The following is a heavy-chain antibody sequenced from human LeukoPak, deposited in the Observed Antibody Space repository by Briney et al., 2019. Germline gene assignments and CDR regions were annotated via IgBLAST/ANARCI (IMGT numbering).Heavy chain of an antibody. CDR1: GGSISNYY. CDR2: IYYSGTT. Sequence: SETLSLTCTVSGGSISNYYWSWIRQPPGKGLEWIGYIYYSGTTNYNPSLKSRVTISVDTSKNQFSLKLSSVTAADTAVYYCAREGEYSAGYFDYWGQGALVTVSS. D-gene: IGHD6-6*01. J-gene: IGHJ4*02. V-gene: IGHV4-59*01. CDR3: AREGEYSAGYFDY.